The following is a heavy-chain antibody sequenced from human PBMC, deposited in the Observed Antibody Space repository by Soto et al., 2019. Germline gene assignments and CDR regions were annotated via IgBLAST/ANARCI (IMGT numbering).Heavy chain of an antibody. CDR3: ARVGGGVVVVPGANRGDF. D-gene: IGHD2-2*01. CDR1: GFTFSTYS. CDR2: ISPSSTYI. J-gene: IGHJ4*02. V-gene: IGHV3-21*01. Sequence: EVQLVESGGGLVKPGGSLRLSCAASGFTFSTYSMSWVRQAPGKGLEWVSSISPSSTYIHYADSVKGRFTISRDNAEKALYRQMKSLRAEDAAVYYWARVGGGVVVVPGANRGDFWGQGTLVTVSS.